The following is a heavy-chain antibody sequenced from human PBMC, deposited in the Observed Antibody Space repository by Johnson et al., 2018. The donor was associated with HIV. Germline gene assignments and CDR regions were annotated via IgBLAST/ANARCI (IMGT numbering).Heavy chain of an antibody. J-gene: IGHJ3*02. D-gene: IGHD4/OR15-4a*01. CDR2: IKQDGSEK. V-gene: IGHV3-7*02. CDR3: AKSPGKDHGGNSGGFDI. CDR1: GFTFSVYD. Sequence: VQLVESGGGVVQSGGSLRLSYDASGFTFSVYDRHWVCQAPGKGLEWVANIKQDGSEKYYVDSVKGRFTISRGNAKNSLYLQMNSLRVEDTAVYYCAKSPGKDHGGNSGGFDIWGQGTMVTVSS.